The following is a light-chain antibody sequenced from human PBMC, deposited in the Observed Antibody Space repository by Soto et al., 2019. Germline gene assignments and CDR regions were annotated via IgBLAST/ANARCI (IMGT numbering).Light chain of an antibody. CDR3: QTWGTGIVV. J-gene: IGLJ2*01. CDR1: SRHSNYA. CDR2: LNSDGSH. Sequence: QLVLTQSPSASASLGASVKLTCTLSSRHSNYAIAWHQQQPEKGPRYLMKLNSDGSHNKGDGIPDRFSGSSSGTERYLTISSLQSEDEADYYCQTWGTGIVVFGGGTKVTVL. V-gene: IGLV4-69*01.